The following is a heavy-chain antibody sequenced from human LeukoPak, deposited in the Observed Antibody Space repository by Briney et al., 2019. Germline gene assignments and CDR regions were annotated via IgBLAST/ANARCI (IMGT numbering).Heavy chain of an antibody. Sequence: ASVKVSCKVSGDSLTDLNIQWVRQAPGQGLECLGGFDPEQAKTIYAQNFQGRVTMTEDASTDTASMELHSLTSEYTSVYYCATRGGDFWSGFEKWGQGTLIIVSS. J-gene: IGHJ4*02. CDR2: FDPEQAKT. CDR1: GDSLTDLN. CDR3: ATRGGDFWSGFEK. V-gene: IGHV1-24*01. D-gene: IGHD3-3*01.